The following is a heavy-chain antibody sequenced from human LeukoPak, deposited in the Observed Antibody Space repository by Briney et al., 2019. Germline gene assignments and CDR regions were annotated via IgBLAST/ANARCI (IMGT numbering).Heavy chain of an antibody. CDR1: GGSFSGYY. Sequence: SETLSLTCAVYGGSFSGYYWSWIRQPPGKGLERIGEINHSGSTNYNPSLKSRVTISVDTSKNQFSLKLSSVTAADTAVYYCARMSAAVDYWGQGTLVTVSS. V-gene: IGHV4-34*01. CDR2: INHSGST. D-gene: IGHD6-13*01. CDR3: ARMSAAVDY. J-gene: IGHJ4*02.